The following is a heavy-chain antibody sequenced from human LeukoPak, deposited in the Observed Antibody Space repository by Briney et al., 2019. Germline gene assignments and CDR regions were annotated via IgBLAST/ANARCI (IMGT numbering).Heavy chain of an antibody. D-gene: IGHD3-16*01. CDR1: GGSISSYY. CDR3: ARNYDYVWGSSPHDAFDI. CDR2: IYYSGST. V-gene: IGHV4-59*01. Sequence: SETLSLTCTVSGGSISSYYWSWIRQPPGKGLEWIGYIYYSGSTNYNPSLKSRVTISVDTSKNQFSLKLSSVTAADTAVYYCARNYDYVWGSSPHDAFDIWGQGTMVTVSS. J-gene: IGHJ3*02.